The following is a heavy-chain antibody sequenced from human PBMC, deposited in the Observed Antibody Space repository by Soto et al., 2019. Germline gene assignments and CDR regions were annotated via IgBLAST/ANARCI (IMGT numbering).Heavy chain of an antibody. CDR1: GASFYNFA. CDR3: AGVDCGGGTCYSGGVDY. D-gene: IGHD2-15*01. CDR2: LTPVFRTA. V-gene: IGHV1-69*01. J-gene: IGHJ4*02. Sequence: QVDLVQSGAEVKKPGSSVTVSCKASGASFYNFALYWVRQAPGQGLEWVGGLTPVFRTANYSQKFQGRVTITEDESTTTAYMELSNLRSDDTAVFYCAGVDCGGGTCYSGGVDYWGQGTLVTVSS.